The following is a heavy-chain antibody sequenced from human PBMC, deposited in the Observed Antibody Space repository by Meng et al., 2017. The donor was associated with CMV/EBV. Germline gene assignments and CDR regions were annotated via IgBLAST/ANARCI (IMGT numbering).Heavy chain of an antibody. CDR3: ARGEQLAPFDY. Sequence: CKDSGGTFSSYAISWVRQAPGQGLEWMGGIIPIFGTANYAQKFQGRVTITTDESTSTAYMELSSLRSEDTAVYYCARGEQLAPFDYWGQGTLVTVSS. CDR1: GGTFSSYA. V-gene: IGHV1-69*05. CDR2: IIPIFGTA. J-gene: IGHJ4*02. D-gene: IGHD6-6*01.